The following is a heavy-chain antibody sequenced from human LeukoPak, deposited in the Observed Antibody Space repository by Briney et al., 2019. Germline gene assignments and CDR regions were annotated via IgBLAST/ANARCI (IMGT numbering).Heavy chain of an antibody. Sequence: ASVKVSCKASGYTFTGYYMHWVRQAPGQGLEWMGWINPNSGGTNYAQKFQGWVTMTRDTSISTAYMELSRLRSDDTAVYYCVRAPNYYGSGKFDYWGQGTLVTVSS. V-gene: IGHV1-2*04. CDR1: GYTFTGYY. D-gene: IGHD3-10*01. CDR3: VRAPNYYGSGKFDY. J-gene: IGHJ4*02. CDR2: INPNSGGT.